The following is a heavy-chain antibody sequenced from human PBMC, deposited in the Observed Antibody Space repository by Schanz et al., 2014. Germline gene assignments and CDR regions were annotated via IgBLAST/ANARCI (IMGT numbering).Heavy chain of an antibody. J-gene: IGHJ4*02. V-gene: IGHV4-39*01. CDR1: GGSINSNSYY. D-gene: IGHD6-19*01. CDR3: ARHGPLAGIPLDY. Sequence: QLQLQESGPGLVKPSETLSLICSVSGGSINSNSYYWGWIRQPPGKGLEWIGNVFYTGTTYTNPSLRSRLTLSVDTSNNQSSLKLTSVTAADTAVYFCARHGPLAGIPLDYWGRGTLVTVSS. CDR2: VFYTGTT.